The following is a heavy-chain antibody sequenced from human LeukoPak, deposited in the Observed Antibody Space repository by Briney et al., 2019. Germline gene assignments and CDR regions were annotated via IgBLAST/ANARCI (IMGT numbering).Heavy chain of an antibody. CDR1: GFTFSSAW. CDR3: TTMAYIVGATISGY. V-gene: IGHV3-15*01. Sequence: GGSLRLSCAASGFTFSSAWMSWVRQAPGKGLEWVGRIKSKTDGGTTDYAAPVKGRFTISRDDSKNTLYLQMNSLKTEDTAVYYCTTMAYIVGATISGYWGQGTLVTVSS. D-gene: IGHD1-26*01. J-gene: IGHJ4*02. CDR2: IKSKTDGGTT.